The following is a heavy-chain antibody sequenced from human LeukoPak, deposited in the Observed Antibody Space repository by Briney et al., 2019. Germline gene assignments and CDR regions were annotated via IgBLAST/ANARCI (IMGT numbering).Heavy chain of an antibody. D-gene: IGHD5-12*01. CDR1: GGTFSSYA. CDR2: IIPIFGTA. CDR3: AKVLVATTKFVAPFDY. Sequence: ASVKVSCKASGGTFSSYAISWVRQAPGQGLEWMGGIIPIFGTANYAQKFQGRVTITADKSTSTAYMELNSLRAEDTAVYYCAKVLVATTKFVAPFDYWGQGTLVTVSS. V-gene: IGHV1-69*06. J-gene: IGHJ4*02.